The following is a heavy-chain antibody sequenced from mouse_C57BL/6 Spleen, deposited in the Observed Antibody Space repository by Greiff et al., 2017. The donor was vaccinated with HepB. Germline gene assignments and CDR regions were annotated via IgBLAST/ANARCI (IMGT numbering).Heavy chain of an antibody. CDR1: GYTFTDYE. D-gene: IGHD1-1*01. J-gene: IGHJ4*01. Sequence: QVQLQQSGAELVRPGASVTPSCKASGYTFTDYEMHWVKQTPVHGLEWIGAIDPETGGTAYNQKFKGKAILTADKSSSTAYMELRSLTSEDSAVYYCTRNYYGSSYAMDYWGQGTSVTVSS. CDR2: IDPETGGT. V-gene: IGHV1-15*01. CDR3: TRNYYGSSYAMDY.